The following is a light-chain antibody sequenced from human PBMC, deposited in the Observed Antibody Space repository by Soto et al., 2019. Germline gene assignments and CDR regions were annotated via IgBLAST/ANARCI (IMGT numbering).Light chain of an antibody. CDR3: QQYARWPVT. J-gene: IGKJ4*01. Sequence: EIILTQSPATLSVSPGETTSLSCRATQSVGGNLGWYQQKPGQTPRLLIYKTSTMATGIPARFSGSGSETEFTLTISSLQSEDFAVYYCQQYARWPVTFGGGTKVEIK. CDR2: KTS. CDR1: QSVGGN. V-gene: IGKV3-15*01.